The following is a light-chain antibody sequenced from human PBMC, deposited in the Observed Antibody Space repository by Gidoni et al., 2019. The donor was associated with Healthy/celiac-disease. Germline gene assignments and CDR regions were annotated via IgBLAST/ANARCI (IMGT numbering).Light chain of an antibody. CDR3: QQSYSTPLA. J-gene: IGKJ1*01. CDR2: DAS. V-gene: IGKV1-39*01. Sequence: DIQMTQSPSSLSASVGDRVTITCRASQSISSYLNWYQQKPGKAPKLLIYDASSLQSGVPSRFSGSGSGTDFTLTISSLQPEDFATYYCQQSYSTPLAFGQXTKVEIK. CDR1: QSISSY.